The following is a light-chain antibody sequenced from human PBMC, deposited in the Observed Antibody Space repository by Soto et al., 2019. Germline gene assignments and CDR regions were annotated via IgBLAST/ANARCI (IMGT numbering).Light chain of an antibody. CDR1: SSDVGGYNF. Sequence: QSALTQPRSVSGSPGQSVTISCTGTSSDVGGYNFVSWYQQHPGKAPKLMIYDVSKRPSGVPDRFSGSKSGNTASLTISGLQADDGADYYCCSSAGSYPVVFGKGTKLPV. V-gene: IGLV2-11*01. CDR2: DVS. CDR3: CSSAGSYPVV. J-gene: IGLJ2*01.